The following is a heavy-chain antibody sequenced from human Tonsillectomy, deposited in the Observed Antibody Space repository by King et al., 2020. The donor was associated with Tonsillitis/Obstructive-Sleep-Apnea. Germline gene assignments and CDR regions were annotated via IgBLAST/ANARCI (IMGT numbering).Heavy chain of an antibody. V-gene: IGHV5-10-1*03. CDR3: ATAGDADGSGNYFSNAIDV. CDR2: IDPSDSYT. CDR1: GYIFTTYC. J-gene: IGHJ6*02. Sequence: VQLVESGAEVKKPGESLRISCKGSGYIFTTYCISWVRQRPGKGLEWLGRIDPSDSYTNYSPSFQGHVTISADKSISTAHLQWSSLKASDTAMYYCATAGDADGSGNYFSNAIDVWGHGTTVTVSS. D-gene: IGHD3-10*01.